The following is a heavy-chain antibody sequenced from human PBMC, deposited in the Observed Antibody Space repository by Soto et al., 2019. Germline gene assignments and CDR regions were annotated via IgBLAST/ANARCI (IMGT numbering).Heavy chain of an antibody. CDR3: ARGGRDIVATIGAFDI. D-gene: IGHD5-12*01. V-gene: IGHV3-53*04. CDR2: IYSGGST. J-gene: IGHJ3*02. CDR1: GFTVSSNY. Sequence: GGSLRLSCAASGFTVSSNYMSWVRQAPGKGLEWVSVIYSGGSTYYADSVKGRFTISRHNSKNTLYLQMNSLRAEDTAVYYCARGGRDIVATIGAFDIWGQGTMVTVSS.